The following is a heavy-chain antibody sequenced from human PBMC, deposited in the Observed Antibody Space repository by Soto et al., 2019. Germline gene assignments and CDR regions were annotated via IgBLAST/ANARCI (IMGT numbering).Heavy chain of an antibody. Sequence: ASLKVSCKASGYTFTSYGISWVRQAPGQGLEWMGWISAYNGNTNYAQKLQGRVTMTTDTSTSTAYMELRSLRSDDTAVYYCAREGDIVVVPVASYYCGMDVWGQGTTVTVSS. CDR2: ISAYNGNT. V-gene: IGHV1-18*01. CDR3: AREGDIVVVPVASYYCGMDV. D-gene: IGHD2-2*01. CDR1: GYTFTSYG. J-gene: IGHJ6*02.